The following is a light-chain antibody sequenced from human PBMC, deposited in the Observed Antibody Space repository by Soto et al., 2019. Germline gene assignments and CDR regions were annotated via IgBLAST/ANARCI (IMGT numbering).Light chain of an antibody. V-gene: IGKV3D-15*01. CDR3: QQYNNWPPGYT. Sequence: EVVLTQSPATLSLSPGERATLSCRASQSVSSRSLAWYQQKPGQAPRLLISDASNRATGIPDRFSGSGSGTEFTLTISSLQSEDSAVYFCQQYNNWPPGYTFGQGTKVDIK. CDR2: DAS. CDR1: QSVSSRS. J-gene: IGKJ2*01.